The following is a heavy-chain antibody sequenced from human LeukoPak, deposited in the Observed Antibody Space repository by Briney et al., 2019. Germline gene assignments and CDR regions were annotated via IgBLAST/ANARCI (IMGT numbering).Heavy chain of an antibody. CDR3: ARYYLQWLARSTNWFDP. CDR1: GGSVSDYY. V-gene: IGHV4-59*02. CDR2: IYYTGST. J-gene: IGHJ5*02. D-gene: IGHD6-19*01. Sequence: SETLSLTCTISGGSVSDYYWSWIRQSPGKGLEWIGYIYYTGSTTYNPSLKSRVTMSADTSKNQFSLKLSSVTAADTAVYYCARYYLQWLARSTNWFDPWGQGTLVTVSS.